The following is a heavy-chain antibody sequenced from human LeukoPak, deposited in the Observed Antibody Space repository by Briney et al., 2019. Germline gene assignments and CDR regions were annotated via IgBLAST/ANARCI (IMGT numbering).Heavy chain of an antibody. V-gene: IGHV1-24*01. D-gene: IGHD6-19*01. CDR3: ATAPLYSSGTFDY. Sequence: ASVKVFCKASGYTVTSYYMHWVRQAPGKGLEWMGGFDPEDGETIYAQKFQGRVTMTEDTSTDTAYMELSSLRSEDTAVYYCATAPLYSSGTFDYWGQGTLVTVSS. J-gene: IGHJ4*02. CDR1: GYTVTSYY. CDR2: FDPEDGET.